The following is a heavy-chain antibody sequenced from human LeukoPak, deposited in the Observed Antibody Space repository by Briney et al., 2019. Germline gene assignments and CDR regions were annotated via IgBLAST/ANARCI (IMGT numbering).Heavy chain of an antibody. CDR2: ISSSGSTI. CDR3: AELGITMIGGV. D-gene: IGHD3-10*02. V-gene: IGHV3-48*03. J-gene: IGHJ6*04. Sequence: GGPLRLSCAASGFTISSYEMNWVRQAPGKGLEWGPYISSSGSTIYYADSVKGRFTISRDNAKNSLYLQMNSLRAEDTAVYYCAELGITMIGGVWGKGTTVTISS. CDR1: GFTISSYE.